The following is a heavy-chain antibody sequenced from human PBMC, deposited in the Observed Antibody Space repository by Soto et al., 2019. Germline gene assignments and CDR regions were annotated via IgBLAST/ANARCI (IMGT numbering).Heavy chain of an antibody. V-gene: IGHV1-69*01. CDR3: AREPSYSSGRKPFDY. J-gene: IGHJ4*02. CDR2: IIPIFGTA. D-gene: IGHD6-19*01. Sequence: SVKVSYKASGGPFISYASIWVRQSPGQGLEWMGGIIPIFGTANYAQKFQGRVTITADESTSTAYMELSSLRSEDTAVYYCAREPSYSSGRKPFDYWGQGTLVTVSS. CDR1: GGPFISYA.